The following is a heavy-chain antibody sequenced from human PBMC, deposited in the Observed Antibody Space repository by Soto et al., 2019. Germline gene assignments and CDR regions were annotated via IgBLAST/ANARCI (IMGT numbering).Heavy chain of an antibody. Sequence: EVQLVESGGGLVQAGGSLRLSCAASGFTFSSYWMHWVRQAPGKGLEWVSRINTDGISTVYADSVKGRFTISRDNANNTLYVQMTSLRAEDTAVYYCTRGLENYSYFDYWGQGILVTVSS. D-gene: IGHD1-7*01. CDR2: INTDGIST. J-gene: IGHJ4*02. CDR3: TRGLENYSYFDY. V-gene: IGHV3-74*01. CDR1: GFTFSSYW.